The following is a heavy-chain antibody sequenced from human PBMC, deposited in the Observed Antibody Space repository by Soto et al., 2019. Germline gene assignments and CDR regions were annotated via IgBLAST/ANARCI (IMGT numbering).Heavy chain of an antibody. CDR2: IYHSGNT. J-gene: IGHJ4*02. CDR1: GGSITNSNW. D-gene: IGHD3-22*01. Sequence: SETLSLTCTVSGGSITNSNWWSWVRQPPGKGLEWIGEIYHSGNTNYNSSLKSRVTLSIDKSKNQFSLNLSSVTAADTAVYYCARVADSSAFHLPFDYWGQGTLVTVSS. V-gene: IGHV4-4*02. CDR3: ARVADSSAFHLPFDY.